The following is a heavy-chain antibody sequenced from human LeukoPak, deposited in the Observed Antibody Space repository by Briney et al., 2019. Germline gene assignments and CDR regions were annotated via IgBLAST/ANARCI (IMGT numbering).Heavy chain of an antibody. Sequence: ASETLSLTCTVSGGSISSYYWSWIRQPPGKGLEWIGYIYYSGSTNCNPSLKSRVTISVDTSKNQFSLKLSSVTAADTAVYYCARHTDYDYYYGMDVWGQGTTVTVSS. CDR3: ARHTDYDYYYGMDV. J-gene: IGHJ6*02. CDR2: IYYSGST. CDR1: GGSISSYY. V-gene: IGHV4-59*08.